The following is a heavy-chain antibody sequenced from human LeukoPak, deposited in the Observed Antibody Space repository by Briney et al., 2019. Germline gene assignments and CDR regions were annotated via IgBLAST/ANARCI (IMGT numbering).Heavy chain of an antibody. CDR1: GGSINNYY. D-gene: IGHD1-1*01. CDR2: IYYSGIT. CDR3: ARWNEGLDY. J-gene: IGHJ4*02. V-gene: IGHV4-59*08. Sequence: SETLSLTCTVSGGSINNYYWSWIRQPPGKGLEYIGYIYYSGITDYNPSLTNRVTISVDTSRNQFSLKLNSVTAADTAVYYCARWNEGLDYWGQGNLVTVSS.